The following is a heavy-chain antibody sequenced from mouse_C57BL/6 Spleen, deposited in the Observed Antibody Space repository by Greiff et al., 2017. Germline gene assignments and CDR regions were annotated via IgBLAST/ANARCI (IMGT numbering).Heavy chain of an antibody. D-gene: IGHD2-4*01. CDR2: IDPSDSET. J-gene: IGHJ2*01. Sequence: QVQLKQPGAELVRPGSSVKLSCKASGYTFTSYWMHWVKQRPIQGLEWIGNIDPSDSETHYNQKFKDKATLTVDKSSSTAYMQLSCLTSEDSAVYYCARGGLRRFDYWGQGTTLTVSS. CDR1: GYTFTSYW. V-gene: IGHV1-52*01. CDR3: ARGGLRRFDY.